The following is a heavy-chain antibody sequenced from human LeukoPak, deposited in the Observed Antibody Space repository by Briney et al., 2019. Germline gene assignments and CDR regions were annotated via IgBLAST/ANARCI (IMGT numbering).Heavy chain of an antibody. V-gene: IGHV1-69*04. CDR1: GGTFSSYA. CDR2: TIPILGIA. Sequence: SVKVSCKASGGTFSSYAISWVRQAPGQGLEWMGRTIPILGIANYAQKFQGRVTITADKSTSTAYMELSSLRSEDTAVYYCAGDVAAAGSINWFDPWGQGTLVTVSS. J-gene: IGHJ5*02. D-gene: IGHD6-13*01. CDR3: AGDVAAAGSINWFDP.